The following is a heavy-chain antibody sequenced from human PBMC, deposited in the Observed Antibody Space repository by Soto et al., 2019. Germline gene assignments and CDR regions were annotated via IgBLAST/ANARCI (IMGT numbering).Heavy chain of an antibody. CDR1: GYTFTNYG. J-gene: IGHJ6*02. V-gene: IGHV1-18*01. CDR3: AREGQAPYYYYGMDV. Sequence: QVQVVQSGDEVKKPGASVKVSCKASGYTFTNYGFSWVRQAPGQGLEWMGWISGYNGNTKYAEEFQGRVTMTTDTSTSTAHMELRRLRSDDTAVYYCAREGQAPYYYYGMDVWGQGTAVTVYS. CDR2: ISGYNGNT.